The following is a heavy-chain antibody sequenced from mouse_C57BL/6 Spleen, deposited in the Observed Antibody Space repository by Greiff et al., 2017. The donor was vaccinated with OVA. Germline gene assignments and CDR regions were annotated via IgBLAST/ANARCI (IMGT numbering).Heavy chain of an antibody. J-gene: IGHJ3*01. CDR2: ISYDGSN. V-gene: IGHV3-6*01. D-gene: IGHD2-4*01. CDR1: GYSITSGYY. CDR3: AREGYYDYDAY. Sequence: DVQLQESGPGLVKPSQSLSLTCSVTGYSITSGYYWNWIRQFPGNKLEWMGYISYDGSNNYNSSLKNRISITRDTSKNQFFLKLHSVTTEDTATYYCAREGYYDYDAYWGQGTLVTVSA.